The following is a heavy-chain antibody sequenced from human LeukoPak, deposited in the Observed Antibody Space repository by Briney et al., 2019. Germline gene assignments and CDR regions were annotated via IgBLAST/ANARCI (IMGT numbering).Heavy chain of an antibody. CDR2: ISGSGGST. V-gene: IGHV3-23*01. CDR3: AKSAARLGSYYYYYMDV. Sequence: GGSLRLSCAASGFTFSSYAMSWVRQAPGKGLEWVSAISGSGGSTYYADSVKGRFTISRDNSKNTLYLQMNSLRAEDTAVYYCAKSAARLGSYYYYYMDVWGKGTTVTVSS. D-gene: IGHD6-6*01. J-gene: IGHJ6*03. CDR1: GFTFSSYA.